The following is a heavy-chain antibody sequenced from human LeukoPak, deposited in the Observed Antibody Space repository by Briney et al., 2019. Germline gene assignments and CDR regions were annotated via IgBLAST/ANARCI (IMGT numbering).Heavy chain of an antibody. CDR1: GFTVSSNY. CDR2: IYSGGST. D-gene: IGHD6-13*01. V-gene: IGHV3-53*01. J-gene: IGHJ5*02. Sequence: GGSLRLSCAASGFTVSSNYMSWVRQAPGKGLEWVSVIYSGGSTYYADSVKGRSTISRDNSKNTLYLQMNSLRAEDTAVYYCARGVGSSWPSPWGQGTLVTVSS. CDR3: ARGVGSSWPSP.